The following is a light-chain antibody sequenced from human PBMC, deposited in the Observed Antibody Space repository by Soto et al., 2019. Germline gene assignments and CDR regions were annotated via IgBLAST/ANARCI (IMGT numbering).Light chain of an antibody. CDR2: DVS. Sequence: QSALTQPSSVSGSPGQSVSISCTGTSSDVGIYNYVSWYQQHPGKVPKLIIYDVSERPSGVPDRYSGSKSGNTASLTISGLQADDEADYYCSSYAGSYTLWVFGGGTKLTVL. V-gene: IGLV2-11*01. J-gene: IGLJ3*02. CDR1: SSDVGIYNY. CDR3: SSYAGSYTLWV.